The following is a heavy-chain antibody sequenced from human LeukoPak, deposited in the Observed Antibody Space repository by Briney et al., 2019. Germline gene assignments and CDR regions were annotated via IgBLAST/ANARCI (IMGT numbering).Heavy chain of an antibody. D-gene: IGHD4-17*01. Sequence: PSETLSLTCTVSGGSISIYYWSWIRQPPGKGLEWIGYIYNSGNTNYNPSFKSRVTISEDTPKNQFSLKLSSVTAADTAVYYCATIDYGDSRLGMDVWGQGTTVTVSS. CDR2: IYNSGNT. CDR3: ATIDYGDSRLGMDV. V-gene: IGHV4-59*01. CDR1: GGSISIYY. J-gene: IGHJ6*02.